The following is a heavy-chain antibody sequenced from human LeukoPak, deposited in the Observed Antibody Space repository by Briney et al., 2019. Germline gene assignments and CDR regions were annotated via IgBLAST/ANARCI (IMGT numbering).Heavy chain of an antibody. Sequence: GGSLRLSCAASGFTFSKYWMLWVRQAPGKGLESVSRINTDGTVTTYADSVKGRFTVSRDNADNTMFLQMNSVRDEHTAVYYCATHQSLAPPPDSWGQGTPVTVSS. CDR3: ATHQSLAPPPDS. CDR1: GFTFSKYW. CDR2: INTDGTVT. V-gene: IGHV3-74*01. D-gene: IGHD6-19*01. J-gene: IGHJ4*02.